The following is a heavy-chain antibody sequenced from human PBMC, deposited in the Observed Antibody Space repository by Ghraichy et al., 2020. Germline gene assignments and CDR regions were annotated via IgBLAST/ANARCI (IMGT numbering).Heavy chain of an antibody. J-gene: IGHJ4*02. Sequence: SETLSLTCTVSGGSISGYYWSWIRQPPGKELDWIGHVYYTGSTNNNPSLKGRVTMSVDTSKNQFSLKLNSLTAADTAVYYCARGRPYRGKSFFDYWGPGALVTVSS. CDR1: GGSISGYY. CDR2: VYYTGST. V-gene: IGHV4-59*01. CDR3: ARGRPYRGKSFFDY. D-gene: IGHD4-23*01.